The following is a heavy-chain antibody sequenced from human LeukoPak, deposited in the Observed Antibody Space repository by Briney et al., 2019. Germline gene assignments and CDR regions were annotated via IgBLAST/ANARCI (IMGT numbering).Heavy chain of an antibody. CDR1: GGSISSYY. D-gene: IGHD6-13*01. Sequence: SETLSLTCTVSGGSISSYYWSWIRQPPGKGLEWIGYIYYSGSTIYNPSLKSRVTISVDTSKNQFSLKLSSVTAADTAVYYCASATSSSWYEFDYWGQGTLVTVSS. V-gene: IGHV4-59*01. CDR2: IYYSGST. J-gene: IGHJ4*02. CDR3: ASATSSSWYEFDY.